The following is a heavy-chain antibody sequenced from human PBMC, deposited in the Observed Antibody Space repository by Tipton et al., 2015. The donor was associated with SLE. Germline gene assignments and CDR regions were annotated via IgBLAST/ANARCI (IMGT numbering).Heavy chain of an antibody. CDR1: GFNFDNYG. Sequence: LSLTCAASGFNFDNYGMSWVRQAPGKGLEWVSAISGSGVDPYYADSVKGRFTISRDNSKNTLYLQMNSLRAEDTAVYYCAKTIVGATPYYFDSWGQGTLVTVSS. D-gene: IGHD1-26*01. CDR2: ISGSGVDP. V-gene: IGHV3-23*01. CDR3: AKTIVGATPYYFDS. J-gene: IGHJ4*02.